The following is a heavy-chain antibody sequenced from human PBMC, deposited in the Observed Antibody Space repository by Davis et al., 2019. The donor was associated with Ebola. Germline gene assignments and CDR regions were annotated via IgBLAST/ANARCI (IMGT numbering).Heavy chain of an antibody. Sequence: KVSCKASGYTFTSYAMHWVRQMPGKGLEWMGIIYPGDSDTRYSPSFQGQVTISADKSISTAYLQWSSLKASDTAMYYCARQASGSGKGHHYYYYYGMDVWGQGTTVTASS. D-gene: IGHD3-10*01. CDR3: ARQASGSGKGHHYYYYYGMDV. CDR1: GYTFTSYA. V-gene: IGHV5-51*01. J-gene: IGHJ6*02. CDR2: IYPGDSDT.